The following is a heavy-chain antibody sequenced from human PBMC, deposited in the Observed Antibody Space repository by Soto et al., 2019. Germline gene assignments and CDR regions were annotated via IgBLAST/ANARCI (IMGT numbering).Heavy chain of an antibody. CDR2: INPNSGGT. CDR1: GYTFTGYY. J-gene: IGHJ4*02. D-gene: IGHD1-26*01. Sequence: GASVKVSCKASGYTFTGYYMHWVRQAPGQGLEWMGWINPNSGGTNYAQKFQGRVTMTRDTSISTAYMELSRLRSDDTAVYYCASWGAWEMGARTGLDYWGQGTLVTVSS. CDR3: ASWGAWEMGARTGLDY. V-gene: IGHV1-2*02.